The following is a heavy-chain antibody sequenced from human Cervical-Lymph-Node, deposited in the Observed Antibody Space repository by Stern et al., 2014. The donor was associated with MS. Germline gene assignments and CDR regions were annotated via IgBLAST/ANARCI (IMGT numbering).Heavy chain of an antibody. CDR1: GYTFTGYY. Sequence: QVQLVESGAEVKKPGASVKVSCKASGYTFTGYYMHWVRQAPGQGLEWMGRINPNRGGTNYAQKFQGRVTMTRDTSISAAYMELSRLRSDDTAVYYCARGVGATWEDAFDIWGQGTMVTVSS. CDR2: INPNRGGT. V-gene: IGHV1-2*06. CDR3: ARGVGATWEDAFDI. D-gene: IGHD1-26*01. J-gene: IGHJ3*02.